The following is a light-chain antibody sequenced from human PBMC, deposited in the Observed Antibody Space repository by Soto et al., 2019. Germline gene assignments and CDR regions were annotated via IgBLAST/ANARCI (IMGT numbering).Light chain of an antibody. Sequence: QPASVSGTPGQSITISCTGTNSDVGKYDFVSWYQHYPDKAPKFIIYEVNKRPSGVSHRFSGSKSGSTASLTISGLQAEDEAHYYCCSYTSSETVVFGGGTKLTVL. CDR2: EVN. CDR1: NSDVGKYDF. J-gene: IGLJ3*02. V-gene: IGLV2-23*02. CDR3: CSYTSSETVV.